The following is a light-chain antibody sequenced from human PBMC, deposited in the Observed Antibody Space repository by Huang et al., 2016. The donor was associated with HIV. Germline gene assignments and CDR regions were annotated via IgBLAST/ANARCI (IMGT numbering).Light chain of an antibody. CDR2: GAS. CDR1: QSISSY. Sequence: DIQMTQSPSSLSASVGDRVTITCRASQSISSYLLWYQQRPGKAPKLLIFGASSLQSGVPSRFSGSGSGTDFTLTISSLQPEDFATYYCQQSYSYPRTFGQGTKVEI. J-gene: IGKJ1*01. CDR3: QQSYSYPRT. V-gene: IGKV1-39*01.